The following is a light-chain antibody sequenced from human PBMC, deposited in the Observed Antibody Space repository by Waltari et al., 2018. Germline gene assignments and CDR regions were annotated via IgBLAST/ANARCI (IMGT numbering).Light chain of an antibody. J-gene: IGLJ2*01. V-gene: IGLV2-14*01. CDR2: EVI. CDR1: SSDIGGYKY. Sequence: QSALTQPASVSGSPGQSITISCTGTSSDIGGYKYVSCYQQHPGKAPKLMLYEVINRPSGVSNRFSGSKSGNTASLTVSGLQAEDEADYYCSSHTTIASHVIFGGGTKVTVL. CDR3: SSHTTIASHVI.